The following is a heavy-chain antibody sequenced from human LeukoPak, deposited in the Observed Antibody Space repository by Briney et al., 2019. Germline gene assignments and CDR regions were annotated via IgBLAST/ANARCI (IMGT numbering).Heavy chain of an antibody. Sequence: GGSLRLSRTASGFNVSSKYMTWVRQAPGKGLEWVSLIYSDGTTYYTDSVKGRFTISRDNSKNTVSLQLNSLRAEDTAVYYCARWGVSLDYWGQGTLVTVSS. J-gene: IGHJ4*02. CDR1: GFNVSSKY. CDR2: IYSDGTT. CDR3: ARWGVSLDY. D-gene: IGHD1-26*01. V-gene: IGHV3-66*01.